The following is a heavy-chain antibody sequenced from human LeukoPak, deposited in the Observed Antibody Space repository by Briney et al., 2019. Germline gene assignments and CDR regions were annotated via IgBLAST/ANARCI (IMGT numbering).Heavy chain of an antibody. Sequence: PGGSLRLSCAASGFTFKRYGMHWVRQAPGKGLEGVAVIRHDGSYEYYADSVKGRFTISRDSSKNTLYLQMNSLRAEDTAVYYCAKDGVGATSLDCWGQGTLVTVSS. CDR2: IRHDGSYE. J-gene: IGHJ4*02. D-gene: IGHD1-26*01. CDR3: AKDGVGATSLDC. V-gene: IGHV3-30*02. CDR1: GFTFKRYG.